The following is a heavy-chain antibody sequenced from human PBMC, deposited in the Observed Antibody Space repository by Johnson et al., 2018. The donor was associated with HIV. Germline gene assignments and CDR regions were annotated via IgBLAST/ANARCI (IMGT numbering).Heavy chain of an antibody. J-gene: IGHJ3*02. Sequence: VQLVESGGGVVQPGRSLRLSCAASGFTFSSYAMHWVRQAPGKGLEWVAVISYDGSNKYYADSVKGRFTISRDNSKNTLDLQMNSLRAEDTAVYYCARDTIAFRNYYGSGSAFDIWGQGTMVTVSS. CDR1: GFTFSSYA. V-gene: IGHV3-30-3*01. CDR2: ISYDGSNK. D-gene: IGHD3-10*01. CDR3: ARDTIAFRNYYGSGSAFDI.